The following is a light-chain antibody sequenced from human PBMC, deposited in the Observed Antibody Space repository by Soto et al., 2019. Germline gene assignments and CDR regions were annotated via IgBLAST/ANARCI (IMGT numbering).Light chain of an antibody. CDR2: KVS. V-gene: IGKV2-30*02. CDR3: MQGTHLPIT. Sequence: DVVMTQSPLSLPVTLGQPASISCRSNQSLVHSDGIAYFSWFQQRPGRSPRRLIYKVSNRDSGVPARFSGSGSGPDFALKISRVEAEDVGVYYCMQGTHLPITFGQGTRLEIK. CDR1: QSLVHSDGIAY. J-gene: IGKJ5*01.